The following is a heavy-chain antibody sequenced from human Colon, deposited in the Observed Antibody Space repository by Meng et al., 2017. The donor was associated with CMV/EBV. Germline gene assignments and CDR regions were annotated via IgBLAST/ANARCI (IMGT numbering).Heavy chain of an antibody. Sequence: GPGLVNPSGALSPSCRVPGGSMRTYCWAVNRQPGGGVRQWLGRTSNNGHTDYTASLNSRATILLDKSNNLFSLKMTSVTAADTGVYYCVRGGYSGTQTGGVQEYWGQGTLVTVSS. CDR3: VRGGYSGTQTGGVQEY. CDR2: TSNNGHT. D-gene: IGHD5-12*01. V-gene: IGHV4-4*07. J-gene: IGHJ4*02. CDR1: GGSMRTYC.